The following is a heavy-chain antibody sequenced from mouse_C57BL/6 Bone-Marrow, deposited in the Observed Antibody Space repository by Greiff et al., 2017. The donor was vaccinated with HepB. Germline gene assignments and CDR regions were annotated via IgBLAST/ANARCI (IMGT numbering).Heavy chain of an antibody. D-gene: IGHD2-4*01. V-gene: IGHV7-3*01. J-gene: IGHJ2*01. Sequence: EVKLVESGGGLVQPGGSLSLSCAASGFTFTDYYMSWVRQPPGKALEWLGFIRNKANGYTTEYSASVKGRFTISRDNSQSILYLQMNALRAEDSATYYWARYKGDDYDSGNFDYWGQGTTLTVSS. CDR1: GFTFTDYY. CDR3: ARYKGDDYDSGNFDY. CDR2: IRNKANGYTT.